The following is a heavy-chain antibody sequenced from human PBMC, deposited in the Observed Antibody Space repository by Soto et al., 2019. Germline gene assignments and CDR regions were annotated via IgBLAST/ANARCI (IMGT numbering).Heavy chain of an antibody. V-gene: IGHV4-39*01. CDR2: INHSGST. CDR1: GGSISSSTYY. Sequence: PSETLSLTCTVSGGSISSSTYYWTWIRQPPGKGLEWIGEINHSGSTNYNPSLKSRVTISVDTSKNQFSLKVSSVTAADTAVYYCARPILGATTYFFDYWGQGTLVTVSS. D-gene: IGHD1-26*01. CDR3: ARPILGATTYFFDY. J-gene: IGHJ4*02.